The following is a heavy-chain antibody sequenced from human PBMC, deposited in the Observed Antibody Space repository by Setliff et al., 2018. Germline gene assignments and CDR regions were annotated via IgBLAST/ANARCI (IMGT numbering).Heavy chain of an antibody. Sequence: PGGSLRLSCEAPGFMFSQSWMRWVRQPPGKEVVWVSSINADGTITNYADSVKGRFTISRDNAKNSLYLQMNSLGAADTAFYYCAKDIVRYYFDTRGFDLWGRGTLVTVSS. CDR2: INADGTIT. V-gene: IGHV3-74*01. J-gene: IGHJ2*01. CDR1: GFMFSQSW. CDR3: AKDIVRYYFDTRGFDL. D-gene: IGHD3-22*01.